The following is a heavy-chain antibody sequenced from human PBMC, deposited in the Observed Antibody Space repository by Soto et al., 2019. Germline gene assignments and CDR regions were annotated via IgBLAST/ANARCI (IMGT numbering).Heavy chain of an antibody. CDR3: ARAQITVTANAFDI. CDR2: INPNSGGT. V-gene: IGHV1-2*02. CDR1: GYTFTGYY. D-gene: IGHD2-21*02. J-gene: IGHJ3*02. Sequence: ASVKVSCKASGYTFTGYYMHWVRQAPGQGLEWMGWINPNSGGTNYAQKFQARVTMTRDTSISTAYMELSRLRSDDTAVYYCARAQITVTANAFDIWGQGTMVTVSS.